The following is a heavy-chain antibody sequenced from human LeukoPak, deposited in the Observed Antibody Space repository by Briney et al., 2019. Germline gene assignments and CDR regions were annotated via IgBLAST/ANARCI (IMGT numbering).Heavy chain of an antibody. CDR2: VNSDGSST. V-gene: IGHV3-74*01. CDR3: AKTISGYDYYYYYYMDV. D-gene: IGHD5-12*01. J-gene: IGHJ6*03. CDR1: GFTFSSYW. Sequence: GGSLRLSCAASGFTFSSYWMHWVRQAPGKGLVWVSRVNSDGSSTTYADSVKGRFTISRDNAKNTLYLQMNSLRAEDTAVYYCAKTISGYDYYYYYYMDVWGKGTTVTVSS.